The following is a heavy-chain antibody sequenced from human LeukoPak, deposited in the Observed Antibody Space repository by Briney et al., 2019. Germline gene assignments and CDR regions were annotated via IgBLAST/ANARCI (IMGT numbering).Heavy chain of an antibody. Sequence: ASVKVSCKASGYTFTGYYMHWVRQAPGQGLEWMGWINPNSGGTNYAQKFQGRVTMTRDTSISTAYMELSRLRSDDTAVYYCARVSHSVVVPAAIPRYYFDYWGQGTLVTVSS. CDR3: ARVSHSVVVPAAIPRYYFDY. CDR2: INPNSGGT. V-gene: IGHV1-2*02. J-gene: IGHJ4*02. D-gene: IGHD2-2*01. CDR1: GYTFTGYY.